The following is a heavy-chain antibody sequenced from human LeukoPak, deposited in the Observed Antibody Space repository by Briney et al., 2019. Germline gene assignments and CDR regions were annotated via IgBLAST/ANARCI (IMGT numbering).Heavy chain of an antibody. D-gene: IGHD6-19*01. Sequence: GESLKISCEGSGYSFTDSWIGWVRQMPGKGLEWMGIIYPSDSDTRYNPSFQGQVTISADKSISTAYLQWSSLKASDTAMYYCARLASSGWYNYYYYYMDVWGKGTTVTVSS. CDR2: IYPSDSDT. J-gene: IGHJ6*03. CDR1: GYSFTDSW. CDR3: ARLASSGWYNYYYYYMDV. V-gene: IGHV5-51*01.